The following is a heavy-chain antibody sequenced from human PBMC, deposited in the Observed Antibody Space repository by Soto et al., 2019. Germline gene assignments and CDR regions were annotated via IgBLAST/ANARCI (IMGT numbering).Heavy chain of an antibody. D-gene: IGHD2-15*01. Sequence: QVQLVESGGGVVQPGRSLRLSCAASGFTFSIYAMHWVRQAPGKGLEWVAVISYDGARKAYANSVKGRFTISRDTSKNTLYLQLNGLGVEDTAAYYCSRGDREDTAVVIGARPGEYGMDVWGRGTTVTVSS. J-gene: IGHJ6*02. V-gene: IGHV3-30-3*01. CDR2: ISYDGARK. CDR1: GFTFSIYA. CDR3: SRGDREDTAVVIGARPGEYGMDV.